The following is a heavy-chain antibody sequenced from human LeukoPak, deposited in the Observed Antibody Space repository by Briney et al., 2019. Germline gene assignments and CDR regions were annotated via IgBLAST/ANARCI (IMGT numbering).Heavy chain of an antibody. D-gene: IGHD3-10*01. J-gene: IGHJ4*02. CDR2: IYSGGST. CDR1: GFTVSSNY. CDR3: ARLFDYGSGSYYFDY. Sequence: GGSLRLSCAASGFTVSSNYTSWVRQAPGKGLEWVSVIYSGGSTYYADSVKGRFTISRDNSKNTLYLQMNSLRAEDTAVYYCARLFDYGSGSYYFDYWGQGTLVTVSS. V-gene: IGHV3-66*01.